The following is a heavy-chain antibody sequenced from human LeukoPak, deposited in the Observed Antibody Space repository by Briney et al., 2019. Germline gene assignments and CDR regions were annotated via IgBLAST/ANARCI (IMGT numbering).Heavy chain of an antibody. CDR3: TRSSGTTVGAFDI. J-gene: IGHJ3*02. D-gene: IGHD1-1*01. V-gene: IGHV1-46*03. CDR2: INHSGGST. Sequence: ASVKVSCKASGYTFTTYFIHWVRQAPGQGLEWMGIINHSGGSTSYAQKFQGRITMTRETPTSTVYMELSSPRSEDTAVYYCTRSSGTTVGAFDIWGQGTMVTVSS. CDR1: GYTFTTYF.